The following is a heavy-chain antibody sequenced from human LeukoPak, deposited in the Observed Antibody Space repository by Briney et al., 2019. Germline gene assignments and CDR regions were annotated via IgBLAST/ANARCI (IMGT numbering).Heavy chain of an antibody. CDR2: IGTSGDT. CDR3: ARGGYYGSENDAFDI. D-gene: IGHD3-10*01. CDR1: RFTFSNYD. Sequence: EGSLRLSCAASRFTFSNYDMHWVRQATGKGLEWVSAIGTSGDTYYPASVKGRFTISRENAKNSLYLQMNSLRAGDTAVYYCARGGYYGSENDAFDIWGQGTMVTVSS. J-gene: IGHJ3*02. V-gene: IGHV3-13*01.